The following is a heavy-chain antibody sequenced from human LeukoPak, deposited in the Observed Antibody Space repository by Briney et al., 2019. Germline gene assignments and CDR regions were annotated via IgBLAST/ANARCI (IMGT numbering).Heavy chain of an antibody. CDR1: GFTFTRFW. Sequence: GGSLRLSCVASGFTFTRFWMIWVPRAQGKGWEWGASITQNGNEKYHVDSVKGRFIISRDNPKKSLYLEMTNLRAEDTALYYCARATDDFWSGYSGFDCWGQGALGTASS. CDR2: ITQNGNEK. J-gene: IGHJ4*02. D-gene: IGHD3-3*01. V-gene: IGHV3-7*01. CDR3: ARATDDFWSGYSGFDC.